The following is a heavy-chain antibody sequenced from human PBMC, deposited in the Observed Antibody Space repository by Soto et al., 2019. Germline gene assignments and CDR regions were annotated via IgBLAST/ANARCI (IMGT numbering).Heavy chain of an antibody. Sequence: QPGGSLRLSCAASGFTFSTYALSWVRQAPGKGLEWVSAISANGQGIYYADSVRGRFTISRDNSKNTIFPHMDSLRAEDTAVYYCAKDRNYPRDQFHYWGQGTLVTVSS. CDR2: ISANGQGI. CDR3: AKDRNYPRDQFHY. J-gene: IGHJ4*02. D-gene: IGHD1-7*01. CDR1: GFTFSTYA. V-gene: IGHV3-23*01.